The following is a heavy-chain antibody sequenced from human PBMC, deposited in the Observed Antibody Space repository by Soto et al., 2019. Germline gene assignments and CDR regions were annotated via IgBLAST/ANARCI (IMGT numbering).Heavy chain of an antibody. CDR1: GGGNLRDYR. V-gene: IGHV1-69*01. J-gene: IGHJ4*02. D-gene: IGHD2-21*01. Sequence: QVQRVQSGAEVKEPGSSVKVSCKASGGGNLRDYRTTWVRRAPGQGIEWVGGIIPKLGSANYAQNFQGRVTVTADESTNTVYMELRSLRSDDTAVYYCARGGDGYNFVTVYCGQGTPVTVSS. CDR2: IIPKLGSA. CDR3: ARGGDGYNFVTVY.